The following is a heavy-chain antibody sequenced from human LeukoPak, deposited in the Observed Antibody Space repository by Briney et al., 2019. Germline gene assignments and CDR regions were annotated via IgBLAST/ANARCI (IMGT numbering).Heavy chain of an antibody. CDR2: ISWNSGSI. J-gene: IGHJ4*02. CDR1: GFTFDDYA. Sequence: GRSLRLSCAASGFTFDDYAMHWVRQAPGKGLEWVSGISWNSGSIGYADSVKGRFTISRDNAKNSLYLQMNSLRAEDTALYYCAKDKSGGWDGVGYWGQGTLVTVSS. CDR3: AKDKSGGWDGVGY. D-gene: IGHD6-19*01. V-gene: IGHV3-9*01.